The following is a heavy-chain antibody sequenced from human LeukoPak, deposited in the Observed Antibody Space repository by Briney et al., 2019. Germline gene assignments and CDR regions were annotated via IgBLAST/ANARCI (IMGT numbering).Heavy chain of an antibody. CDR2: ISWNSGSI. Sequence: GGSLRLSCAASGFTFDDYAMHWVRQAPGKGLEWVSGISWNSGSIGYADSVKGRFTISRDNAKNSRYLQMNSLRAEDTALYYCAKAPEWELQAGFDYWGQGTLVTVSS. V-gene: IGHV3-9*01. D-gene: IGHD1-26*01. CDR1: GFTFDDYA. CDR3: AKAPEWELQAGFDY. J-gene: IGHJ4*02.